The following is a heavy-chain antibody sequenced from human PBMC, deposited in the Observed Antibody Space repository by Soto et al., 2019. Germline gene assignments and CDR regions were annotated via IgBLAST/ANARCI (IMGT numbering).Heavy chain of an antibody. Sequence: EVQLVESGGGLVQPGGSLRLSCAASGFTFSSYWMSWVRQAPGKGLEWVANIKQDGSEKYYVDSVKGRFTISRDNAKNSLYLQMNSRRAEATAVYYCARDNSVLRFLEWLFAGMDVWGQGTTVTVSS. J-gene: IGHJ6*02. D-gene: IGHD3-3*01. CDR2: IKQDGSEK. CDR3: ARDNSVLRFLEWLFAGMDV. V-gene: IGHV3-7*05. CDR1: GFTFSSYW.